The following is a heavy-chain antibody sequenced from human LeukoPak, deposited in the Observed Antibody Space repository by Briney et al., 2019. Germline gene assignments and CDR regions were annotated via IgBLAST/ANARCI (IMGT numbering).Heavy chain of an antibody. CDR1: GFTFSNYW. Sequence: GGSLRLSCAASGFTFSNYWMSWVRQAPGKGLEWVANIKPDGSERYYVDSVKGRFTISRDNAKNSLYLQMNSLRAEDTAVYYCARVYYGSGSYYPIHFDYWGQGTLVTVSS. J-gene: IGHJ4*02. CDR2: IKPDGSER. D-gene: IGHD3-10*01. V-gene: IGHV3-7*01. CDR3: ARVYYGSGSYYPIHFDY.